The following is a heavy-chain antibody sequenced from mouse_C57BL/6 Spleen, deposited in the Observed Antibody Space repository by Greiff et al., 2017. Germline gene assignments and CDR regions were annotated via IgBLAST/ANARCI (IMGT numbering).Heavy chain of an antibody. D-gene: IGHD2-1*01. CDR3: SRGGLSTVLESCSDY. Sequence: VQLQQPGAELVKPGASVKMSCKASGYTFTSYWITWVKQRPGQGLEWIGDIYPGSGSTNYNQKFKGKATLTVDKSSSTAYMQLCSLTSEDSAVCCFSRGGLSTVLESCSDYWGQGTTLTVSS. CDR2: IYPGSGST. CDR1: GYTFTSYW. V-gene: IGHV1-55*01. J-gene: IGHJ2*01.